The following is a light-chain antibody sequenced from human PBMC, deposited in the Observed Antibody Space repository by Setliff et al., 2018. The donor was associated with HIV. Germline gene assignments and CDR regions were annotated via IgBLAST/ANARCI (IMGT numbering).Light chain of an antibody. Sequence: SYELTQPPSVSVSPGHTASITCSGHKLGDKYACWYQQKPGQSPVLVIYQDNKRPSGIPERFSGSNSGNTATLTISGTQAMDEADYYCQAWDSSTAWNVFGTGTKVTVL. V-gene: IGLV3-1*01. J-gene: IGLJ1*01. CDR3: QAWDSSTAWNV. CDR1: KLGDKY. CDR2: QDN.